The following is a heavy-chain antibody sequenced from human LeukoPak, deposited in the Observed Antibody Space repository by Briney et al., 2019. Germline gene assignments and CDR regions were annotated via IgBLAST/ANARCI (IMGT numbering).Heavy chain of an antibody. J-gene: IGHJ4*02. V-gene: IGHV4-59*01. Sequence: SETLSLTCTVSGGSISGYYWAWIRQPPGKVLEWIGYIHYSGNTNYNPSLKSRVSMSVDTSKNQFSLILTSVTAADTAVYYCTKIANGGLSDYWGQGTLVTVPS. D-gene: IGHD2-8*01. CDR1: GGSISGYY. CDR2: IHYSGNT. CDR3: TKIANGGLSDY.